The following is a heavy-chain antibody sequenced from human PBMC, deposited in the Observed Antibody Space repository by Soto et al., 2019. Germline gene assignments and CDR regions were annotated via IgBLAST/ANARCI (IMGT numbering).Heavy chain of an antibody. CDR2: IYYTGDT. J-gene: IGHJ4*02. CDR1: GASITSYY. CDR3: ARRNWFSFDY. V-gene: IGHV4-59*01. Sequence: SETLSLTCTVSGASITSYYWSWIRQPPGQGLESLGYIYYTGDTNSNPSLKGRLTISIDTSKNQFSLKLSSVTAADTAIYYCARRNWFSFDYWGQGTLVTVSS. D-gene: IGHD3-9*01.